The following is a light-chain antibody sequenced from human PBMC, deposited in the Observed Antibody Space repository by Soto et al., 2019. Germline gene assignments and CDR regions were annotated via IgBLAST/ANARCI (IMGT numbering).Light chain of an antibody. Sequence: LTQSPGTLSLSPGDRVTLSCRASQGIRNVLTWYQQKPGQAPRLLIYDGSNRATGIPARFSGRGFGTGFSLTISSMEPEDFAVDYYQHHEDRPPMYIFGQGTRLEI. J-gene: IGKJ2*01. CDR2: DGS. CDR1: QGIRNV. CDR3: QHHEDRPPMYI. V-gene: IGKV3-11*01.